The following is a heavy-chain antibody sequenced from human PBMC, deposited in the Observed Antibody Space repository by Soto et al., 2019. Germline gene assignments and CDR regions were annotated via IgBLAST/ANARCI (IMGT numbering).Heavy chain of an antibody. CDR3: AKDLLPVVTAILDY. J-gene: IGHJ4*02. Sequence: GGSLRLSCAASGFTFSSYAMSWVRQAPGKGLEWVSAISGSGGSTYYADSVKGRFTISRDNSKNTLYLQMNSLRAEDTAVYYCAKDLLPVVTAILDYWGQGTLVTVSS. V-gene: IGHV3-23*01. CDR2: ISGSGGST. D-gene: IGHD2-21*02. CDR1: GFTFSSYA.